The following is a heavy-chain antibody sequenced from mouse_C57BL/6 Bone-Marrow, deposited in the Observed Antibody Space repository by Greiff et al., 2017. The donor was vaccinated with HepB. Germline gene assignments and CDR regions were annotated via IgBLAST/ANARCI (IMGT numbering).Heavy chain of an antibody. J-gene: IGHJ2*01. CDR1: GYAFSSSW. Sequence: QVQLQQSGPELVKPGASVKISCKASGYAFSSSWMNWVKQRPGKGLEWIGRIYPGDGDTNYNGKFKGKATLTADKSSSTAYMQLSSLTSEDSAVYFCALDSSGYGGVFDYWGQGTTLTVSS. D-gene: IGHD3-2*02. CDR2: IYPGDGDT. CDR3: ALDSSGYGGVFDY. V-gene: IGHV1-82*01.